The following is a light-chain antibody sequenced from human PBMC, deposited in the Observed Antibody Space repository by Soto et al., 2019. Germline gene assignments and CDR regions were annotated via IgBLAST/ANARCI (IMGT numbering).Light chain of an antibody. CDR1: QSISSY. J-gene: IGKJ2*01. Sequence: DIQMTQSPSSLSASVGDRVTITCRASQSISSYLNWYQQKPGKAPKRLIYAASSLQRGVPSRFSGSGSGTDFTLTISSLQPEDFATYYCQQSYSTPYTFGQGTKLEIK. CDR3: QQSYSTPYT. V-gene: IGKV1-39*01. CDR2: AAS.